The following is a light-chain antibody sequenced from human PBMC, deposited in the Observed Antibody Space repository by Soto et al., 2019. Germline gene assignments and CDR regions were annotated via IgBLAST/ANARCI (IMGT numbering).Light chain of an antibody. J-gene: IGKJ4*01. CDR3: QQYDDRPLT. CDR2: GAS. Sequence: EIVMTQSPAILSVFPGERATLSCRASQSVRSNLDWYQQRPGQAPRLLIYGASTRATGIPARFSGSGSGTEFTLTISSLQSEDFAIYYCQQYDDRPLTFGGGAQVESK. CDR1: QSVRSN. V-gene: IGKV3-15*01.